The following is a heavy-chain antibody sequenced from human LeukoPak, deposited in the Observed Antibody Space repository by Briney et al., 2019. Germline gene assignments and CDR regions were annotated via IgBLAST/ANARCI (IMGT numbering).Heavy chain of an antibody. J-gene: IGHJ4*02. CDR1: GFTFSSYS. V-gene: IGHV3-21*01. CDR3: ARDEAGVTNY. D-gene: IGHD3-10*01. Sequence: GGSLRLSCAASGFTFSSYSMNRVRQAPGKELEWVSSISSSSSYIYYADSVKGRFTISRDNAKNSLYLQMNSLRAEDTAVYYCARDEAGVTNYWGQGTLVTVSS. CDR2: ISSSSSYI.